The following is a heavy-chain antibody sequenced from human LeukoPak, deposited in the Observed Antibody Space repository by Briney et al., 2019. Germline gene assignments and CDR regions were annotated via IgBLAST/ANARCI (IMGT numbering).Heavy chain of an antibody. CDR3: AKDYGEYSYGGYFDY. Sequence: GGSLRLSCAASGFTCSDYYMSWIRQAPGKGLEWVAVISYDGSNKYYADSVKGRFTISRDNSKNTLYLQMNSLRAEDTAVYYCAKDYGEYSYGGYFDYWGQGTLVTVSS. J-gene: IGHJ4*02. CDR1: GFTCSDYY. D-gene: IGHD5-18*01. V-gene: IGHV3-30*18. CDR2: ISYDGSNK.